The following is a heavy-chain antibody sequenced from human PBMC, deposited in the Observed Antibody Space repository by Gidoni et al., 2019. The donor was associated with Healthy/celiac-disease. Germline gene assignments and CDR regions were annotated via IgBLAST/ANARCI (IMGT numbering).Heavy chain of an antibody. CDR2: IWYDGSNK. CDR3: ARAIDGYNYGY. Sequence: VQLVESGGGVVQPGRSLRLSCAASGFTFSSYGMHWVRQAPGKGLEWVAVIWYDGSNKYYADSVKGRFTISRDNSKNTLYLQMNSLRAEDTAVYYCARAIDGYNYGYWGQGTLVTVSS. D-gene: IGHD5-12*01. CDR1: GFTFSSYG. V-gene: IGHV3-33*01. J-gene: IGHJ4*02.